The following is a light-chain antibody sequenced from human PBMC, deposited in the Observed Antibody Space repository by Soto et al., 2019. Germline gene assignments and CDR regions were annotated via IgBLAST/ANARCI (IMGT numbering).Light chain of an antibody. CDR1: SSDVGGYDS. Sequence: QSVLTQPLSVSGSPGQSVTISCTGTSSDVGGYDSVSWYQQHPGKAPKLLIYDVNKRPSGVPDRFSGSKSGNTASLTISGLQAEDETDYYCCSYAGSHVLFGGGTKLTVL. CDR2: DVN. J-gene: IGLJ2*01. V-gene: IGLV2-11*01. CDR3: CSYAGSHVL.